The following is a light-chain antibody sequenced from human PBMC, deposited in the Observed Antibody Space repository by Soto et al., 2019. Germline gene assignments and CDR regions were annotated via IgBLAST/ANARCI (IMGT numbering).Light chain of an antibody. Sequence: DIQMTQSPSFVSASVGDRVTITCRASQGISSWLAWYQHKPGRAPKLLIHAASSLESGVPSRFXGSGSGTXXTXTXSSXXXXDFATYYCQQTTSFPLTFGGGTKVEIK. CDR2: AAS. CDR1: QGISSW. V-gene: IGKV1-12*01. CDR3: QQTTSFPLT. J-gene: IGKJ4*01.